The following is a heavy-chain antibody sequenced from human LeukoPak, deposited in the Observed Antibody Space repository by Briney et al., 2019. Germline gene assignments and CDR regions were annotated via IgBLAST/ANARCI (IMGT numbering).Heavy chain of an antibody. CDR2: ISYDGTNK. Sequence: GGSLRLSCAASGFAFSNFGIHWVRQAPGKGLEWVAIISYDGTNKNYVDSVKGRFTISRDNAKNSLYLQMASLRAEDTAVYYCARMGIAAVGAYYFDYWGQGTLVAVSS. D-gene: IGHD6-13*01. V-gene: IGHV3-30*03. CDR1: GFAFSNFG. J-gene: IGHJ4*02. CDR3: ARMGIAAVGAYYFDY.